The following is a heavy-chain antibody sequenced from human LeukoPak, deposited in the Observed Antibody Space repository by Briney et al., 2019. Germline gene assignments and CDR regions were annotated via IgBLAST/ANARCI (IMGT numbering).Heavy chain of an antibody. D-gene: IGHD2-15*01. J-gene: IGHJ5*02. Sequence: SETLSLTCTVSGGSISSSSYYWGWIRQPPGKGLEWIGSIYYSGSTYYNPSLKSRVTISVDTSKNQFFLKLGSVTAADTAVYYCARLPPELSWFDPWGQGTLVTVSS. V-gene: IGHV4-39*01. CDR1: GGSISSSSYY. CDR3: ARLPPELSWFDP. CDR2: IYYSGST.